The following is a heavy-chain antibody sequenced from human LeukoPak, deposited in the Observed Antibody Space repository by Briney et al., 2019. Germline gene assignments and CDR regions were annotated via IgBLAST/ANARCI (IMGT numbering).Heavy chain of an antibody. D-gene: IGHD3-9*01. Sequence: SETLSLTCTVSGGSISSYYWSWIRQPPGKGLEWIGSIYYSGSTNYNPSLKSRVTISVDTSKNQFSLKLSSVTAADTAVYYCARLTGYSSESWFDPWGQGTLVTVSS. J-gene: IGHJ5*02. V-gene: IGHV4-59*01. CDR1: GGSISSYY. CDR2: IYYSGST. CDR3: ARLTGYSSESWFDP.